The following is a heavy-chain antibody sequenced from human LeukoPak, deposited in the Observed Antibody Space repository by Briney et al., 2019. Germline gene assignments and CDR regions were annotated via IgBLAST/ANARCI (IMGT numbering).Heavy chain of an antibody. V-gene: IGHV4-30-2*01. J-gene: IGHJ4*02. CDR3: ARGAGYSTGFDY. D-gene: IGHD6-19*01. Sequence: SQTLSLTCIVSSASISNDDYYWSWIRQPPGKGLEWIGYIYHSGSTYYNPSLKSRVTISLDRSRNQFSLKLSSVTAADTAVYYCARGAGYSTGFDYWGQGTLATVSS. CDR2: IYHSGST. CDR1: SASISNDDYY.